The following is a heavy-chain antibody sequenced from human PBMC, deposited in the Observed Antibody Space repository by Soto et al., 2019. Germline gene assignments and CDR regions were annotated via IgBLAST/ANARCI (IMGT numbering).Heavy chain of an antibody. CDR3: AKGFYQLLDYYYYGMDV. D-gene: IGHD2-2*01. CDR2: ISGSGGST. CDR1: GFTFSSYA. Sequence: GGSLRLSCAASGFTFSSYAMSWVRQAPGKGLEWVSAISGSGGSTYYADSVKGRFTISRDNSKNTLYLQMNSLRAEDTAVYYCAKGFYQLLDYYYYGMDVWGQGTTVTVSS. J-gene: IGHJ6*02. V-gene: IGHV3-23*01.